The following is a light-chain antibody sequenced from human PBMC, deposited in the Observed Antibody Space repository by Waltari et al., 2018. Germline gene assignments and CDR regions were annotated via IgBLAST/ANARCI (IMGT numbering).Light chain of an antibody. CDR2: EVS. CDR1: GRDFRVYDF. J-gene: IGLJ2*01. Sequence: QSALTQPPSASGSPGQSVTISCTGSGRDFRVYDFVSWYQQHPGKAPKVILYEVSKRSSGVPDRFSGSKSGNTASLTVSGLQAEDEADYYCSSFAGRWIFGGGTKLTVL. CDR3: SSFAGRWI. V-gene: IGLV2-8*01.